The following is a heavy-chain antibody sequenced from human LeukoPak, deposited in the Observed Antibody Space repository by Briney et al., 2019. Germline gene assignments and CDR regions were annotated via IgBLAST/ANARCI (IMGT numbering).Heavy chain of an antibody. CDR1: GFTVSSNY. V-gene: IGHV3-53*01. CDR3: VARWFDP. Sequence: QTGGSLRPSCAASGFTVSSNYMSWVRQAPGKGLEWVSVIYSGGSTYYADSVKGRFTISRDNSKNTLYLQMNSLRAEDTAVYYCVARWFDPWGQGTLVTVSS. J-gene: IGHJ5*02. CDR2: IYSGGST.